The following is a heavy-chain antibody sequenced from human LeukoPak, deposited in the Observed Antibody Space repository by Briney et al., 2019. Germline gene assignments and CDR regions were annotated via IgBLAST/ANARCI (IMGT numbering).Heavy chain of an antibody. J-gene: IGHJ4*02. D-gene: IGHD6-19*01. CDR1: GFTFDNYV. Sequence: PGRSLRLSCAAPGFTFDNYVMYSGRQAPGEGLERLSIINRNRGDIGYAESVRGRFTISRDNAKKSQYLQINRIRAENTAFYYSSKVRGTYSSGYFFAYWGQGTLVTVSS. V-gene: IGHV3-9*01. CDR3: SKVRGTYSSGYFFAY. CDR2: INRNRGDI.